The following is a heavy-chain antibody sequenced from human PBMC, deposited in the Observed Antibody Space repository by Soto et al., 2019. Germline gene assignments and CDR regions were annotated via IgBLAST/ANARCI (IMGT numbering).Heavy chain of an antibody. CDR3: AREPYGDSQYFDY. D-gene: IGHD2-21*02. CDR1: GFTFNSLS. J-gene: IGHJ4*02. Sequence: GGSLRLSCAASGFTFNSLSLHWVRQRPDKGLEWVAVISHDGRVTFYADFVKGRFTVSRDNSKNTIYLQVNSLRAEDTAVYYCAREPYGDSQYFDYWGQGTLVTVSS. CDR2: ISHDGRVT. V-gene: IGHV3-30*04.